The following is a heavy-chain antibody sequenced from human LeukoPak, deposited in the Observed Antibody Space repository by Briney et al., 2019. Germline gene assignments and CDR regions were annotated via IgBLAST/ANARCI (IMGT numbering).Heavy chain of an antibody. CDR2: IYPDDSDT. D-gene: IGHD3-9*01. V-gene: IGHV5-51*01. CDR1: GYSFRNYW. CDR3: ARGWSDMVNGYYRVNCLDP. J-gene: IGHJ5*02. Sequence: GESLKIPWRSLGYSFRNYWVAWVRQTPGKGLEWMGIIYPDDSDTRYRTSFQGQVTISADKPISTAYLQWNSLKASDTAMYYCARGWSDMVNGYYRVNCLDPWGQGTLVTVSS.